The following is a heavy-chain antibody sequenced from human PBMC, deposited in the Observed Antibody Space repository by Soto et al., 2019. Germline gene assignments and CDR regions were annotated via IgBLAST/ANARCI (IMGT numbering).Heavy chain of an antibody. CDR3: ARNGHLDL. CDR1: GFSLSDFY. Sequence: VRLVESGGGLVRPGGSLTLSCEASGFSLSDFYMSWIRQAPGKGLEYVAYISGSGAITYYAESIRGRFIVSRDNAKRSLHLQMSSLTPEDTAVYYCARNGHLDLWGQGSLVIVSS. D-gene: IGHD2-21*01. V-gene: IGHV3-11*01. CDR2: ISGSGAIT. J-gene: IGHJ4*02.